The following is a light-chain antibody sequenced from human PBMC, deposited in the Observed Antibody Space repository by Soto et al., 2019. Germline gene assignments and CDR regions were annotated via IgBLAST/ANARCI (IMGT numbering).Light chain of an antibody. J-gene: IGKJ1*01. CDR2: DAS. CDR3: QQYSTYPWT. Sequence: DIQMTQSPSTLSASVGDRVTITCRASQSISSWLAWYQQKPGKAPKVLIFDASSLESGVPSRFSGSGSATEFTLTISNLQPDDFATYYYQQYSTYPWTFGQGTKVEIK. CDR1: QSISSW. V-gene: IGKV1-5*01.